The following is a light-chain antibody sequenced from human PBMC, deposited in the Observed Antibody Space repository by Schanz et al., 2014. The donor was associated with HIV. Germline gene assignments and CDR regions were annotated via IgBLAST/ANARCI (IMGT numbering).Light chain of an antibody. CDR3: QQFDNWPLT. CDR2: GAS. CDR1: QSVSNN. Sequence: EIVLTQSPGTLSLSPGGRATLSCGASQSVSNNLAWYQQKPGQAPRLLIYGASSRATGIPARFSGSGSGTDFTLTINSLQSEDFAVYYCQQFDNWPLTFGGGTKVEIK. V-gene: IGKV3-15*01. J-gene: IGKJ4*01.